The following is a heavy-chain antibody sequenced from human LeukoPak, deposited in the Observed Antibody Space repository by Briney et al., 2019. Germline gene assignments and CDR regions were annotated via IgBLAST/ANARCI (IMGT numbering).Heavy chain of an antibody. CDR1: GYRFTNYW. CDR2: IYPGDSDT. V-gene: IGHV5-51*01. D-gene: IGHD3-3*01. Sequence: GESLKISCKGSGYRFTNYWIGWVRQMPGKGLEWMGIIYPGDSDTRYSPSFQGQVTISADKSISIAYLQWSSLKASDTAMYYCARRASPMGKKGFFDYWGQGILVTVSS. CDR3: ARRASPMGKKGFFDY. J-gene: IGHJ4*02.